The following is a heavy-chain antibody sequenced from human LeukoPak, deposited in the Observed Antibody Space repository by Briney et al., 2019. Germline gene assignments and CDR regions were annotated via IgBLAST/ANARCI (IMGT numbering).Heavy chain of an antibody. CDR2: ISAYNGNT. V-gene: IGHV1-18*01. D-gene: IGHD3-22*01. J-gene: IGHJ6*02. CDR3: ARDRSGYFYYYYGMDV. Sequence: ASVKVCCKASGYTFTSYGISWVRQAPGQGLEWMGWISAYNGNTNCAQKLQGRVTMTTDTSTSTAYMELRSLRSDDTAVYYCARDRSGYFYYYYGMDVWGQGTTVTVSS. CDR1: GYTFTSYG.